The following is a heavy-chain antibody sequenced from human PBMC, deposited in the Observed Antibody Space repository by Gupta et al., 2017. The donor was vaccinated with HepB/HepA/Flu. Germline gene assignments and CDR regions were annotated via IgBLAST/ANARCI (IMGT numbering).Heavy chain of an antibody. J-gene: IGHJ2*01. CDR3: AGQIRHYYDGGNGYDIDWYFDL. V-gene: IGHV4-59*08. Sequence: YSGSTNYNPSLKSRVTTSIDTSKNQFSLNLRAVTAADTAVYYCAGQIRHYYDGGNGYDIDWYFDLWGRGILVTVSS. CDR2: YSGST. D-gene: IGHD3-22*01.